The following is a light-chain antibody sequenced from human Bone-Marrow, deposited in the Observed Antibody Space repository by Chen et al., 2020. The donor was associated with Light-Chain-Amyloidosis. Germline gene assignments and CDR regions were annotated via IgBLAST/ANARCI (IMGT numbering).Light chain of an antibody. CDR3: QVWDRSSDRPV. V-gene: IGLV3-21*02. CDR2: DYS. J-gene: IGLJ3*02. CDR1: NIGSTS. Sequence: SYVLTQPSSVSVAPGQTATIACGGNNIGSTSVHWYQQRPGQAPLLVGYDYSDRPSGIPEPLSGSNSGNTATLSISRVDAGDESDYYCQVWDRSSDRPVFGGGTKLTVL.